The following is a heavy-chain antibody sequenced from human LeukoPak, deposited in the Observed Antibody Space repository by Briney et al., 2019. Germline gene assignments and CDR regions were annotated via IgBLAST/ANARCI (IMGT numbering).Heavy chain of an antibody. J-gene: IGHJ5*02. D-gene: IGHD2-2*01. CDR3: ARDPRWLTPDCTSTSCYENYFDP. Sequence: PSETLSLTCAVSGYSISSGYQWAWIRQSPGKGLEWIGSIYHSGSAHYNPSLKSRVTILVETSKNQFSLKLYSVTAADTAVYYCARDPRWLTPDCTSTSCYENYFDPWGQGTLVTVSP. CDR2: IYHSGSA. V-gene: IGHV4-38-2*02. CDR1: GYSISSGYQ.